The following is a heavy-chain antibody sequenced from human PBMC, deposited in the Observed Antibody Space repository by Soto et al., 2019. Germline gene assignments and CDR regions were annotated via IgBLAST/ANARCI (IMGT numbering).Heavy chain of an antibody. J-gene: IGHJ6*02. CDR1: GYTFTGYY. V-gene: IGHV1-2*04. CDR2: INPNSGGT. Sequence: ASVKVSCKASGYTFTGYYMHWVRQAPGQGLEWMGWINPNSGGTNYAQKFQGWVTMTRDTSISTAYMELSRLRSDDTAVYYGARGVYISAFDHFERWAQATTLTFSS. D-gene: IGHD3-9*01. CDR3: ARGVYISAFDHFER.